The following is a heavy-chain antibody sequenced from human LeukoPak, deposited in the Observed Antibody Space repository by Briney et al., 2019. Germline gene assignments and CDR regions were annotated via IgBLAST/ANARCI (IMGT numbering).Heavy chain of an antibody. Sequence: GESLKISCKGSGYSFTSYWIGWVRQAPGKGLEWVSGISGSGDSTYYADSVKGRFTISRDNSKKTLYLQMNSLRAEDTAVYYCAKEPRYSSSNYYYYYMDVWGKGTTVTVS. CDR1: GYSFTSYW. D-gene: IGHD6-6*01. CDR3: AKEPRYSSSNYYYYYMDV. V-gene: IGHV3-23*01. CDR2: ISGSGDST. J-gene: IGHJ6*03.